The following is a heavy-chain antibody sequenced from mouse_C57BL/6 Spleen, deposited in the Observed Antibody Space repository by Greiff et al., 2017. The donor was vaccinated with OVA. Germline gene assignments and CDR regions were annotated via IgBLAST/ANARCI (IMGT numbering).Heavy chain of an antibody. J-gene: IGHJ1*03. Sequence: VQLQQPGAELVMPGASVKLSCKASGYTFTSYWMHWVKQRPGQGLEWIGEIDPSDSYTNYNQKFKGKSTLTVDKSSSTAYMQLSSLTSEDSAVYYCGYGNYGYFDVWGTGTTVTVSS. V-gene: IGHV1-69*01. CDR2: IDPSDSYT. D-gene: IGHD2-1*01. CDR3: GYGNYGYFDV. CDR1: GYTFTSYW.